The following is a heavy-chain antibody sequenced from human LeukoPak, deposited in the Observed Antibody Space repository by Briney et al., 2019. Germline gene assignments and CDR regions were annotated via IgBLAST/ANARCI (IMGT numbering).Heavy chain of an antibody. J-gene: IGHJ4*02. CDR1: GLTFSDDY. V-gene: IGHV3-11*03. D-gene: IGHD4-11*01. Sequence: GGSLRLSRAPSGLTFSDDYTSWIRQAPGQGLGWVSYISSRRTYTNYADSLKGRFTISRDNARNSLYLQLNNLRAEDTAVYYCARLVRGFYYCDYWGVGTLVTASS. CDR3: ARLVRGFYYCDY. CDR2: ISSRRTYT.